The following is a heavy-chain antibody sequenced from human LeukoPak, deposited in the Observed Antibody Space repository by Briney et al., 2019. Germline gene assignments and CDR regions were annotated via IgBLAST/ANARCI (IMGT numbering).Heavy chain of an antibody. V-gene: IGHV3-30*04. CDR3: ARDATYCYDSSGFDY. Sequence: GGSLRLSCAASGFTFSSYAMHWVRQAPGKGLEWVAVISYDGSNKYYADSVKGRFTISRDNSRNTLYLQMNSLRAEDTAVYYCARDATYCYDSSGFDYWGQGTLVTVSS. J-gene: IGHJ4*02. CDR1: GFTFSSYA. D-gene: IGHD3-22*01. CDR2: ISYDGSNK.